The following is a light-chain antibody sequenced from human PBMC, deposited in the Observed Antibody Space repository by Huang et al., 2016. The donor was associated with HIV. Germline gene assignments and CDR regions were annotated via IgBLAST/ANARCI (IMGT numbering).Light chain of an antibody. V-gene: IGKV3-20*01. Sequence: NVVTQSPATLSLSPGERATLSCRASRSVSSDYLAWYQQKPGQAPRLRIYSISSRATGVPDRFSGSGSGTDFILTIDRLEPEDFAVYYCQQYGSSPITFGQGTRLDIK. J-gene: IGKJ5*01. CDR2: SIS. CDR3: QQYGSSPIT. CDR1: RSVSSDY.